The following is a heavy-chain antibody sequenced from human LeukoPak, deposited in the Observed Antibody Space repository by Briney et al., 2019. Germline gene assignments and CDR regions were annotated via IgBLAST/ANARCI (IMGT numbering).Heavy chain of an antibody. CDR1: GGSISSYY. D-gene: IGHD5-18*01. V-gene: IGHV4-59*01. CDR3: ARASGYSYPYYYGTDV. Sequence: SETLSLTCTVSGGSISSYYWSWIRQPPGKGLEWIGYIYYSGSTNYSPSLKSRVTISVDTSKNQFSLKLSSVTAADTALYYCARASGYSYPYYYGTDVWGQGTTVTVSS. J-gene: IGHJ6*02. CDR2: IYYSGST.